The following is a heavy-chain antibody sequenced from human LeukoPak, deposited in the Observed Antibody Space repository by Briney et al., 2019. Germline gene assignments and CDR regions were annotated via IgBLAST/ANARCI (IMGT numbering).Heavy chain of an antibody. CDR3: AKAQVVPAATGGYY. V-gene: IGHV3-23*01. D-gene: IGHD2-2*01. CDR1: GFTFSNSA. J-gene: IGHJ4*02. Sequence: GGSLRLSCAASGFTFSNSAMNWVRQAPGKGLEWVSSISDTGGSIDYADSVKGRFTISRDNSKNTLYLQMNSLRAEDTAAYYCAKAQVVPAATGGYYWGQGILVTVSS. CDR2: ISDTGGSI.